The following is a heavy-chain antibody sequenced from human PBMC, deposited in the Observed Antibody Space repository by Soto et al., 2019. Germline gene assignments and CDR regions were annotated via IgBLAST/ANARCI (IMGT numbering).Heavy chain of an antibody. V-gene: IGHV2-70*11. CDR1: GFSLSTSGMC. CDR3: ARIMVINNDAFDI. D-gene: IGHD3-22*01. J-gene: IGHJ3*02. Sequence: SGPTLVNPTQTLTLTCTFSGFSLSTSGMCVTWIRQPPGKALEWLARIDWDDDKYYSTSLKTRLTISKDTSKNQVVLTMTKMDPVDTATYYCARIMVINNDAFDIWGQGTMVTVS. CDR2: IDWDDDK.